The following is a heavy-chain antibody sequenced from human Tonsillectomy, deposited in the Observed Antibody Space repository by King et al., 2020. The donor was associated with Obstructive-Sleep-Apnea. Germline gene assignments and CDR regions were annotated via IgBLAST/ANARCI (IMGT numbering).Heavy chain of an antibody. CDR2: ISAYNGDT. Sequence: VQLVESGAEVKKPGASVKVSCKASGYTFTSYGISWVRQAPGQGLEWMGWISAYNGDTNYAQKLQGRVTMTTDTSTTTAYMELRSLRSDDTAVYYCARAAWEYVGGSYRYTRTFDYWGQGTLVTVSS. CDR3: ARAAWEYVGGSYRYTRTFDY. D-gene: IGHD3-16*02. CDR1: GYTFTSYG. V-gene: IGHV1-18*01. J-gene: IGHJ4*02.